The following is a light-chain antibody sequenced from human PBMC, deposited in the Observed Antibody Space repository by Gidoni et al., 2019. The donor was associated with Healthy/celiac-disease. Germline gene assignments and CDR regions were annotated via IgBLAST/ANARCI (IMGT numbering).Light chain of an antibody. CDR1: QGISSY. J-gene: IGKJ5*01. CDR2: AAS. V-gene: IGKV1-9*01. CDR3: QQLNSYPPLT. Sequence: DIQLTQSPSFLSASVGDRVTITCRASQGISSYLAWYQQKPGKAPKLLIYAASPLLSGVPSRFSGSGSGTEFSLTISSLQPVDFATYYCQQLNSYPPLTFXXXTRLEIK.